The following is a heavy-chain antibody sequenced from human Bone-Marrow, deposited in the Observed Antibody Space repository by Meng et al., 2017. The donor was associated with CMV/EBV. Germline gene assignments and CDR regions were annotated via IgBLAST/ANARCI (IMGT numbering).Heavy chain of an antibody. V-gene: IGHV1-46*01. D-gene: IGHD2-8*02. CDR1: GYTFTSYY. J-gene: IGHJ5*02. CDR3: ARNPSHTGWFDP. Sequence: ASVKVSCKASGYTFTSYYMHWVRQAPGQGLEWMGIINPSGGSTSYAQKFQGRVTMARDTSTSTVYMELSSLRSDDTAVCYCARNPSHTGWFDPWGQGTLVTVSS. CDR2: INPSGGST.